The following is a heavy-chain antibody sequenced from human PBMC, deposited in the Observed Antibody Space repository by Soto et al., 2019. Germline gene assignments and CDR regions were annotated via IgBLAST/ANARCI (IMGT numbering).Heavy chain of an antibody. J-gene: IGHJ6*02. CDR1: GYTFTSYD. Sequence: ASVKVSCKASGYTFTSYDINWVRQATGQGLEWMGWMNPNSGNTGYAQKFQGRVTMTEDTSTDTAYMELSSLRSEDTAVYYCATRGRGYVAYNYYGRDAGGQGTTVTFSS. CDR3: ATRGRGYVAYNYYGRDA. D-gene: IGHD1-1*01. V-gene: IGHV1-8*01. CDR2: MNPNSGNT.